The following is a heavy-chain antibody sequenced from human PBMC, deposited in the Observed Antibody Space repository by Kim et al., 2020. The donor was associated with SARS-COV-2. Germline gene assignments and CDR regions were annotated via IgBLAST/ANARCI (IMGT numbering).Heavy chain of an antibody. Sequence: YYNPSPKSRVTISVDTSKTQFSLKLSSVTAADTAVYYCARVVVITPDFDYWGQGTLVTVSS. CDR3: ARVVVITPDFDY. V-gene: IGHV4-39*01. D-gene: IGHD3-22*01. J-gene: IGHJ4*02.